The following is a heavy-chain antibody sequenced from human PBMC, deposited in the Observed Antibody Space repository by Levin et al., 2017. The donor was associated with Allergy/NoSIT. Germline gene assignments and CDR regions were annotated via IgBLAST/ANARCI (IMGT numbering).Heavy chain of an antibody. V-gene: IGHV3-30*04. CDR3: ARALRGYSYAHGDGMDV. J-gene: IGHJ6*02. Sequence: GESLKISCAASGFTFSSYAMHWVRQAPGKGLEWVAVISYDGSNKYYADSVKGRFTISRDNSKNTLYLQMNSLRAEDTAVYYCARALRGYSYAHGDGMDVWGQGTTVTVSS. CDR2: ISYDGSNK. CDR1: GFTFSSYA. D-gene: IGHD5-18*01.